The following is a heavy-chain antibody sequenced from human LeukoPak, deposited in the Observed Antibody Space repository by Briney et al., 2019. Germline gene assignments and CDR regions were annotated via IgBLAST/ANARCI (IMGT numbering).Heavy chain of an antibody. J-gene: IGHJ6*02. D-gene: IGHD2-2*02. V-gene: IGHV5-51*01. CDR1: GYSFTSYW. Sequence: GESLKISCKGSGYSFTSYWIGWVRQMPGKGLEWMGIIYPGDSDTRYSPSFQGQVTISADKSISTAYLQWSSLKASDTAMYYCARLPEVVVVPAAKPSLHGTDVWGQGTTVTVSS. CDR3: ARLPEVVVVPAAKPSLHGTDV. CDR2: IYPGDSDT.